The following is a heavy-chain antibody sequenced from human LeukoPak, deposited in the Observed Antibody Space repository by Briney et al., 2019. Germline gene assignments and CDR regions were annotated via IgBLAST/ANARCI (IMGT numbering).Heavy chain of an antibody. V-gene: IGHV4-39*01. D-gene: IGHD3-22*01. CDR2: IYYSGST. J-gene: IGHJ4*02. Sequence: SETLSLTCTVSGGSISSSSHYWGWIRQPPGKGLEWIGSIYYSGSTYYNPSLKSRVTISVDTSKNQFSLKLSSVTAADTAVYYCARHPAPMYYYDSSGYYYYWGQGTLVTVSS. CDR1: GGSISSSSHY. CDR3: ARHPAPMYYYDSSGYYYY.